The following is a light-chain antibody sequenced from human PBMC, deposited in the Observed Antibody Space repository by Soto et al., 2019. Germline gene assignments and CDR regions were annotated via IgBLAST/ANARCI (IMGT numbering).Light chain of an antibody. CDR2: DSS. CDR3: QQRKNWPPIT. J-gene: IGKJ5*01. CDR1: QNVERY. Sequence: ETVLTQSPATLSLSPGERATLSCRASQNVERYLAWYQQKPGQAPRLLIYDSSNRATGIPARFSGSGSGTDFTLTINSLEPEDFAIYYCQQRKNWPPITFGQGTRLEIK. V-gene: IGKV3-11*01.